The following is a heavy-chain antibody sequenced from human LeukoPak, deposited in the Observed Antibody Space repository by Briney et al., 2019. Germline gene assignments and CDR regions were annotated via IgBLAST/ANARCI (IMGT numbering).Heavy chain of an antibody. Sequence: ASVKVSCKVSGYTLTELSMHWVRQAPGKVLERMGGFDPEDGETIYAQKFQGRVTMTEDTSTDTAYMELSSLRSEDTAVYYCATDRPPGYYDSSGYSYWGQGTLVTVSS. J-gene: IGHJ4*02. CDR1: GYTLTELS. CDR2: FDPEDGET. D-gene: IGHD3-22*01. V-gene: IGHV1-24*01. CDR3: ATDRPPGYYDSSGYSY.